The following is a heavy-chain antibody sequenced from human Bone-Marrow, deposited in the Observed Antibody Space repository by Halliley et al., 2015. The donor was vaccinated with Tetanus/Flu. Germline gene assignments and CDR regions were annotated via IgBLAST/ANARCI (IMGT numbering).Heavy chain of an antibody. D-gene: IGHD3-3*01. CDR2: E. J-gene: IGHJ6*02. V-gene: IGHV3-30*01. CDR3: ARDRGITIFGVAQEGTYYYGLDV. Sequence: ESQADSVKGRFTVSRDNSKNTLYLQMNSPRHEDTAVYYGARDRGITIFGVAQEGTYYYGLDVWGQGTTVTVSS.